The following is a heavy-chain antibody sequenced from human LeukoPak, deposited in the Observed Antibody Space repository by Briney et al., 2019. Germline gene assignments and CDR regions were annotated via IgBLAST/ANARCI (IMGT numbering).Heavy chain of an antibody. CDR2: ISGSGGST. CDR3: AKNLDSSGYYLFDY. CDR1: GFTFSSYA. Sequence: GGSLRLSCAASGFTFSSYAMSWVRQAPGQGLEWVSAISGSGGSTYYADSVKGRFTISRDNSKNTLYLQMNSLRAEDTAVYYCAKNLDSSGYYLFDYWGQGTLVTVSS. V-gene: IGHV3-23*01. J-gene: IGHJ4*02. D-gene: IGHD3-22*01.